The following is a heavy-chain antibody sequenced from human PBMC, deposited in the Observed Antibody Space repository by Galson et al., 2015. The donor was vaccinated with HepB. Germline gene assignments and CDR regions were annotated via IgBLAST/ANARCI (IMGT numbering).Heavy chain of an antibody. CDR3: AREGIAASTNPVDY. V-gene: IGHV1-69*13. CDR1: GGTFSTHA. J-gene: IGHJ4*02. Sequence: SVKVSCKASGGTFSTHAMSWVRQAPGQGLEWMGGITPTFGTAKYAQKFQGRLTITADESTSTVYMELSSLRFEDTAVYYCAREGIAASTNPVDYWGQGTLVTVSS. D-gene: IGHD6-13*01. CDR2: ITPTFGTA.